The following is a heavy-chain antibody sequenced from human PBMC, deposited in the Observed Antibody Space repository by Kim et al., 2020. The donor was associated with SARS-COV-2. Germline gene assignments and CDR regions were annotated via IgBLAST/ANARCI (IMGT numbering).Heavy chain of an antibody. CDR2: IIPIFGTA. CDR1: GGTFSSYA. CDR3: ARGIPDADIVVVVAAPHYYYYGMDV. V-gene: IGHV1-69*13. D-gene: IGHD2-15*01. J-gene: IGHJ6*02. Sequence: SVKVSCKASGGTFSSYAISWVRQAPGQGLEWMGGIIPIFGTANYAQKFQGRVTITADESTSTAYMELSSLRSEDTAVYYCARGIPDADIVVVVAAPHYYYYGMDVWGQGTTVTVSS.